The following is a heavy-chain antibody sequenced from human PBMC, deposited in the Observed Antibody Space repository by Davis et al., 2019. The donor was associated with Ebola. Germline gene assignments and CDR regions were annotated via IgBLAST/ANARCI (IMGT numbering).Heavy chain of an antibody. CDR2: VFHTGST. V-gene: IGHV4-59*08. CDR1: GGSISSFS. CDR3: ARQEGMTGSWYFDL. J-gene: IGHJ2*01. D-gene: IGHD3-9*01. Sequence: SETLSLTCSVSGGSISSFSWSWIRQSPGKGLEWIGYVFHTGSTNFNPSLKSRVTVSVDTSKSQFSLKLRSVTAADSAVYYCARQEGMTGSWYFDLWGRGTLVTVSS.